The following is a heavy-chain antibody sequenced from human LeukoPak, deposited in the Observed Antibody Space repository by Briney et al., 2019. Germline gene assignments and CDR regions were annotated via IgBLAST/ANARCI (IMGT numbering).Heavy chain of an antibody. J-gene: IGHJ4*02. CDR2: INAGNGNT. V-gene: IGHV1-3*01. CDR3: ARLAAAAPTDDY. Sequence: ASVKVSCKASEYTFIDYYMHWVRQAPGQRLEWMGWINAGNGNTKYSQKFQGRVTITRDTSASTAYMELSSLRSEDTAVYYCARLAAAAPTDDYWGQGTLVTVSS. CDR1: EYTFIDYY. D-gene: IGHD6-13*01.